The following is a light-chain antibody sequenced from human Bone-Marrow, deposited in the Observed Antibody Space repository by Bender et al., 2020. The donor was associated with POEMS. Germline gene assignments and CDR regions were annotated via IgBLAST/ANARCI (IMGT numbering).Light chain of an antibody. CDR2: KDT. J-gene: IGLJ1*01. CDR3: QSADSSGTYF. CDR1: PLSKQY. Sequence: SYQLTQSPSVSVSPGQTATITCSGDPLSKQYAYWYQKKSGQAPVLVIRKDTERPSGIPERFSGSSSGTTATLTISGAQAEDEADFYCQSADSSGTYFFGTGTMLTVL. V-gene: IGLV3-25*03.